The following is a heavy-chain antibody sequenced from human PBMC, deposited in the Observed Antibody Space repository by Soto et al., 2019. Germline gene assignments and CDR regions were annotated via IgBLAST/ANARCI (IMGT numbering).Heavy chain of an antibody. CDR3: ARHASGYVSECFDL. CDR1: GGSISSSSYF. D-gene: IGHD3-16*01. J-gene: IGHJ2*01. CDR2: IYHSGTS. V-gene: IGHV4-39*01. Sequence: QLQLQGSGPGLVKPSETLSLTCTVSGGSISSSSYFWGWIRQPPGKGLEWIGSIYHSGTSYYNAPLKSRVTISVDTSKNQFSLKLSSVTAADTAVYYCARHASGYVSECFDLWGRGTLVTVSS.